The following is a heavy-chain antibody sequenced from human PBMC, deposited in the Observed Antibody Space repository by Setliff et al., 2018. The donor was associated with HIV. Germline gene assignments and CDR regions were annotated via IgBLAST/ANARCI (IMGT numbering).Heavy chain of an antibody. CDR1: GGTFISYA. CDR2: IIPICGTA. Sequence: SVKVSCKASGGTFISYAISWVRQAPGQGLEWMGGIIPICGTANYAQKFQGRVTITADESTSTAYMELSSLRSEDTAVYYCAREREIVGAGNYMDVWGKGTTVTVSS. J-gene: IGHJ6*03. CDR3: AREREIVGAGNYMDV. V-gene: IGHV1-69*13. D-gene: IGHD1-26*01.